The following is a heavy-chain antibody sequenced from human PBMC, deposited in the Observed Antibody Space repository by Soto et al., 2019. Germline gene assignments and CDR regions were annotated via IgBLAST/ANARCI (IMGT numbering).Heavy chain of an antibody. CDR1: GFTFSSYG. D-gene: IGHD3-10*01. Sequence: GSLRLSCAASGFTFSSYGMHWVRQAPGKVLEWVAVISYDGSNKYYADSVKGRFTISRDNSKNTLYLQMNSLRAEDTAVYYCAKGHTLLWFGELFNYYGMDVWGQGXTVTVYS. CDR3: AKGHTLLWFGELFNYYGMDV. CDR2: ISYDGSNK. V-gene: IGHV3-30*18. J-gene: IGHJ6*02.